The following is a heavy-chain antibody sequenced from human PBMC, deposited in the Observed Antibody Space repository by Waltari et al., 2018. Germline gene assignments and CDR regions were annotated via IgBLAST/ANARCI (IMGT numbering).Heavy chain of an antibody. CDR3: ARGVPLRYFDWFGV. J-gene: IGHJ6*02. V-gene: IGHV3-7*01. Sequence: DVQLVESGGGLVQPGGPVILSCAASGSRVSDYGMSWVRQAPGKGLEWVANIKQDGGEKYYVDSVKGRFTISRDNARNSVNLHMNSLRVEDTALYYCARGVPLRYFDWFGVWGQGTTVTVSS. CDR2: IKQDGGEK. CDR1: GSRVSDYG. D-gene: IGHD3-9*01.